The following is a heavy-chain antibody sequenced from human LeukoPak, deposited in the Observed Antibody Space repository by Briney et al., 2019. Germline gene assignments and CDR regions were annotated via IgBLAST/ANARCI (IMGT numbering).Heavy chain of an antibody. CDR1: GFTFSSYA. V-gene: IGHV3-23*01. Sequence: GGSLRLSCAASGFTFSSYAMSWSRQAPGKGLEWVPSISGSGGSTYYADSVRGRFAISRDNSKNALFLQMNSLRVEDTAIYYCAKGQELDDGVFDSWGQGTLVTVSS. D-gene: IGHD1-1*01. CDR2: ISGSGGST. CDR3: AKGQELDDGVFDS. J-gene: IGHJ4*02.